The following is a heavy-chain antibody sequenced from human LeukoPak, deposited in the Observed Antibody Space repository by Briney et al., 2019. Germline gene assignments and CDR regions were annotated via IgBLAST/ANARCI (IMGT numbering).Heavy chain of an antibody. Sequence: SETLSLTCTVSGGSTSSYYWSWIRQPAGKGLEWIGRIYTSGSTNYNPSLKSRVTMSVDTSKNQFSLKLSSVTAADTAVYYCARERRSSWYGNMYYYFDYWGQGTLVTVSS. V-gene: IGHV4-4*07. CDR2: IYTSGST. CDR1: GGSTSSYY. J-gene: IGHJ4*02. CDR3: ARERRSSWYGNMYYYFDY. D-gene: IGHD6-13*01.